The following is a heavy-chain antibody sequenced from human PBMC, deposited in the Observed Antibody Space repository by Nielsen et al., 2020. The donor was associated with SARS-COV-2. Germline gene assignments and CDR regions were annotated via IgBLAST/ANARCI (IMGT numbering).Heavy chain of an antibody. J-gene: IGHJ5*02. CDR2: IQVGSGNT. V-gene: IGHV1-3*01. D-gene: IGHD3-16*02. Sequence: SVTVSCKASRYTPTNFHFHWVRQAPGQRLEWMGWIQVGSGNTKYSPKFQGRVTFTSDTAATTALMELSSLKSEDTAVYFCVIVTAALAFDPWGQGSLVTVSS. CDR3: VIVTAALAFDP. CDR1: RYTPTNFH.